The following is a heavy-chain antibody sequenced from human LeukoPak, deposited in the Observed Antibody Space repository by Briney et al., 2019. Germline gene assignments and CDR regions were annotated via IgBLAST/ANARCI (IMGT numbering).Heavy chain of an antibody. CDR2: IKQDGSEK. J-gene: IGHJ6*02. D-gene: IGHD4-17*01. Sequence: PGGSLRLSCAASGFTFSSYWMSWVRQAPGKGLEWVANIKQDGSEKYYVDSVKGRFTISRDSAKNSLYLQMNSLRAEDTAVYYCARVNTVKIYYYYYGMDVWGQGTTVTVSS. V-gene: IGHV3-7*01. CDR3: ARVNTVKIYYYYYGMDV. CDR1: GFTFSSYW.